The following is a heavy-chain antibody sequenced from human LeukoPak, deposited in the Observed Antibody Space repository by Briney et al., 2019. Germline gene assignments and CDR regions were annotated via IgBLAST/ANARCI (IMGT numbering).Heavy chain of an antibody. CDR2: IKEDGSQK. CDR1: GISFSTYW. V-gene: IGHV3-7*01. CDR3: ARDGGSLVGAPFFDY. J-gene: IGHJ4*02. D-gene: IGHD1-26*01. Sequence: GESLRLSCAASGISFSTYWMSWVRQAPGKGLEWVASIKEDGSQKAYVDSVKGRFTISRDNAKNSLSLQMNSLRAEDTAVYYCARDGGSLVGAPFFDYWGQGALVTVSS.